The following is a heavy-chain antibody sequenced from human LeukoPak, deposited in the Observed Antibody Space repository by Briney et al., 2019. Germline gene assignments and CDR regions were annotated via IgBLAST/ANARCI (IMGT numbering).Heavy chain of an antibody. D-gene: IGHD2-21*02. CDR3: ARGVLASGPLPDHGDCGYYGMDV. V-gene: IGHV4-34*01. J-gene: IGHJ6*02. Sequence: GSLRLSCAASGFTFSSYSMNWVRQAPGKGLEWIGEINHSGSTNYNPSLKSRVTISVDTSKNQFSLKVSSVTAADTAVHYCARGVLASGPLPDHGDCGYYGMDVWGQGTTITVSS. CDR2: INHSGST. CDR1: GFTFSSYS.